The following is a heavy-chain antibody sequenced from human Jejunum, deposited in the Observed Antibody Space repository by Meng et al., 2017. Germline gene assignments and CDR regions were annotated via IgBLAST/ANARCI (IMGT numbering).Heavy chain of an antibody. J-gene: IGHJ4*02. CDR3: ARSPYSGSALPFFDY. CDR1: GDSFNSPDYY. V-gene: IGHV4-30-4*01. CDR2: IYYSGST. Sequence: QVPLQGSGPSLVKPSQHLPLTCTVSGDSFNSPDYYWSWIRQPPEKGLEWIGYIYYSGSTYYNPSLKSRVSISGDTSNKQFSLKLTSVTAADTAVYYCARSPYSGSALPFFDYWGQGSLVTVSS. D-gene: IGHD1-26*01.